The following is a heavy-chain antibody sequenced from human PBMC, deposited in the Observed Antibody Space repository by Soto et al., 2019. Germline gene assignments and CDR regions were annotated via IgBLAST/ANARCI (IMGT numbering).Heavy chain of an antibody. CDR3: ARETRQQLGLFDY. CDR2: IIPIFGTA. J-gene: IGHJ4*02. CDR1: GGTFSSYA. Sequence: ASVKVSCKASGGTFSSYAISWVRQAPGQGLEWMGGIIPIFGTANYAQKFQGRVTITADESTSTAYMELSSLRSEDTAVYYCARETRQQLGLFDYWGQGTLVTVSS. V-gene: IGHV1-69*13. D-gene: IGHD6-13*01.